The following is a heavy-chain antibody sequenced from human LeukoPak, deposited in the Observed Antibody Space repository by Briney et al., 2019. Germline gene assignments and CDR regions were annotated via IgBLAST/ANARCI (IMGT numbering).Heavy chain of an antibody. J-gene: IGHJ4*02. CDR3: ARVRYGVVPAAMGN. V-gene: IGHV4-38-2*02. CDR1: SYSINSGYY. Sequence: SETLSLTCTVSSYSINSGYYWGWIRQPPGKGLEWIGNIYRSGSTYYNPSLKSRVTISVDTSKNQFSLKLSSVTAADTAVYYCARVRYGVVPAAMGNWGQGTLVTVSS. CDR2: IYRSGST. D-gene: IGHD2-2*01.